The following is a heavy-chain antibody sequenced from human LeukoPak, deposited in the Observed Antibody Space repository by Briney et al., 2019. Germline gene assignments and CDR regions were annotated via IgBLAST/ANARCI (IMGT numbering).Heavy chain of an antibody. J-gene: IGHJ4*02. CDR1: GFTFSSNY. CDR2: IYSGGST. D-gene: IGHD5-18*01. Sequence: GGSLRLSCAASGFTFSSNYMSWVRQAPGKGLEWVSVIYSGGSTYYADSVRGRFTISRDNSKNTLSLQMNSLRAEDTAVYYCAREIIQLPGYFDYWGQGTLVTVSS. CDR3: AREIIQLPGYFDY. V-gene: IGHV3-53*01.